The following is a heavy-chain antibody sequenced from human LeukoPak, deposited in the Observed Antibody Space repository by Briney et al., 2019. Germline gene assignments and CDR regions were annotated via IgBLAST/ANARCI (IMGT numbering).Heavy chain of an antibody. Sequence: SQTLSLTCTVSGGSISSGDSYWSWIRQPPGKGLEWFGYIYYSGSTYYNPSLKTRVTIPVDTSKNQFSLKLSSVTAADTAVYYCASIYCRSTSCLKIIAYWSQGSLLSVSS. V-gene: IGHV4-30-4*08. CDR2: IYYSGST. CDR1: GGSISSGDSY. D-gene: IGHD2-2*01. J-gene: IGHJ4*02. CDR3: ASIYCRSTSCLKIIAY.